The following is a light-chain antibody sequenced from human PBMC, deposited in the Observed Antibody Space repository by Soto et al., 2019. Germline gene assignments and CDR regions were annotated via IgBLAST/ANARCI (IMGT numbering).Light chain of an antibody. CDR1: QSISSY. V-gene: IGKV1-39*01. CDR3: QQSYSTLYT. J-gene: IGKJ2*01. Sequence: DSQMTQSPSSPSASVGDRVTITCRASQSISSYLNWYQQKPGKAPKLLIFAASSLQSGVPSRFSGSGSGTDFTLTISSLQPEDFATYYCQQSYSTLYTFGQGTKLEIK. CDR2: AAS.